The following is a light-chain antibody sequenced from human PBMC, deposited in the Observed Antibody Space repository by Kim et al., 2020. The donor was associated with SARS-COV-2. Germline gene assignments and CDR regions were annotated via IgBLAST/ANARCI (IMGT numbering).Light chain of an antibody. CDR1: SSDVGTYNS. CDR2: DVN. CDR3: CSYAGPYNHWL. V-gene: IGLV2-11*01. Sequence: QSALTQPRSVSGSPGQSVTISCTGTSSDVGTYNSVSWYQQHPGTAPKLMIYDVNKRPSGVPDRFSASKSGNTASLTISGLRADDESDYYCCSYAGPYNHWLFGGGTQLTVL. J-gene: IGLJ3*02.